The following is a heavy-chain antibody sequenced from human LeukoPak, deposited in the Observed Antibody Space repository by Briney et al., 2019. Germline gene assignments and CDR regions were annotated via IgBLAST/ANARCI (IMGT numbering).Heavy chain of an antibody. D-gene: IGHD3-10*01. CDR2: ISYDGSNK. J-gene: IGHJ5*02. CDR1: GFTFSSYA. Sequence: SGGSLRLSCAASGFTFSSYAMHWVRQAPGKGLEWVAVISYDGSNKYYADSVKGRFTISRDNSKNTLYLQMNSLRAEDTAVYYCARVAHYYGSGSYLMSYWFDPWGQGTLVTVSS. V-gene: IGHV3-30-3*01. CDR3: ARVAHYYGSGSYLMSYWFDP.